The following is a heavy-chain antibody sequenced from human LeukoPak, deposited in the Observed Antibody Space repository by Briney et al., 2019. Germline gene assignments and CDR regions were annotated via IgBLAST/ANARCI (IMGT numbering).Heavy chain of an antibody. V-gene: IGHV4-34*01. Sequence: SETLSLTCAVYGGSFSGYYWSWIRQPPGKGLEWIGEINHSGSTNYNPSLKSRVTISIDTSKNQFSLNLSSVTAADTAVYYCGRHYYGSGYYYYYYMDVWGKGTTVTVSS. CDR2: INHSGST. D-gene: IGHD3-10*01. J-gene: IGHJ6*03. CDR3: GRHYYGSGYYYYYYMDV. CDR1: GGSFSGYY.